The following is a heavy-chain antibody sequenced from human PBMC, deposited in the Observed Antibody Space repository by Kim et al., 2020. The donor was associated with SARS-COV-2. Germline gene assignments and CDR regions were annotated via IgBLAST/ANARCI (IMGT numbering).Heavy chain of an antibody. D-gene: IGHD2-15*01. CDR1: GYSFTSYW. CDR2: IDPSDSYT. J-gene: IGHJ6*02. V-gene: IGHV5-10-1*01. Sequence: GESLKISCKGSGYSFTSYWISWVRQMPGKGLEWMGRIDPSDSYTNYSPSFQGHVTISADKSISTAYLQWSSLKASDTAMYYCARRVSGGDYYCGMDVWGQGATVTVSS. CDR3: ARRVSGGDYYCGMDV.